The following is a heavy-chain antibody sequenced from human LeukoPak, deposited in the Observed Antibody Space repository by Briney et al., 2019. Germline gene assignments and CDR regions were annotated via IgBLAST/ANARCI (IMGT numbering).Heavy chain of an antibody. CDR3: AKDGRRNYYGSGSYLWYFDL. CDR2: ISYDGSNK. J-gene: IGHJ2*01. V-gene: IGHV3-30*18. Sequence: GGSLRLSCAASGFTFSSYGMHWVRQAPGEGLEWVAVISYDGSNKYYADSVKGRFTISRDNSKNTLYLQMSSLRAEDTAVYYCAKDGRRNYYGSGSYLWYFDLWGRGTLVTVSS. D-gene: IGHD3-10*01. CDR1: GFTFSSYG.